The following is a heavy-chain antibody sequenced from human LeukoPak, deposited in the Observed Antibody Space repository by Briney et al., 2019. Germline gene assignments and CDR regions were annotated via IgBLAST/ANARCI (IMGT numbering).Heavy chain of an antibody. CDR2: INPNSGGT. Sequence: GASVKVSCKAPGYTFTGYYMHWVRQAPGQGLEWMGWINPNSGGTNYAQKFQGRVTMTRDTSISTAYMELSRLRSDDTAVYYCARGEYCSSTSCYRGYYYYMDVWGKGTSVTVSS. J-gene: IGHJ6*03. V-gene: IGHV1-2*02. D-gene: IGHD2-2*02. CDR1: GYTFTGYY. CDR3: ARGEYCSSTSCYRGYYYYMDV.